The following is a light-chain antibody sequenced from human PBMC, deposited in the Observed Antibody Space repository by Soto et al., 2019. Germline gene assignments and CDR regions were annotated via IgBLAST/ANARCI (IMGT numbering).Light chain of an antibody. Sequence: EIVLTQSPATLSLSPGERATLSCRASQSVSSYLAWYQQKPGQAPRLLIYDASNRATGIPARFSGSGSGTDFTLTISSLEPEDFATYFCQQGHSTPYTVGQGT. V-gene: IGKV3-11*01. CDR1: QSVSSY. CDR2: DAS. CDR3: QQGHSTPYT. J-gene: IGKJ2*01.